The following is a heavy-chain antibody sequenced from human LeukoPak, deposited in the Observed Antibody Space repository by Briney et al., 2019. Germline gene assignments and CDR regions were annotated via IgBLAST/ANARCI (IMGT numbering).Heavy chain of an antibody. D-gene: IGHD6-19*01. CDR3: ARDPGEYSSAFHDAFDI. CDR2: INPNSGGT. CDR1: AYTFTGYY. V-gene: IGHV1-2*06. J-gene: IGHJ3*02. Sequence: ASVKVSCKASAYTFTGYYMHCVRQAPGQGLEWMGRINPNSGGTNYAQKFQGRVTMTRDTSISTAYMELSRLRSDDTAVYYCARDPGEYSSAFHDAFDIWGQGTMVTVSS.